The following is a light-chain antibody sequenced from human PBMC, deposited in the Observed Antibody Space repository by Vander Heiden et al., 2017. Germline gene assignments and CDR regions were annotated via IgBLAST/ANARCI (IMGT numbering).Light chain of an antibody. CDR1: QGISSY. V-gene: IGKV1-8*01. Sequence: AIRTTQSPSSFSASTGDRVTITCRASQGISSYLAWYQQKPLKAPKLLIYAASTLQSGVPSRFSGSGSGTDFTLTISCLQSEDFATYYCQQYYSYPITFGPGTKVDIK. CDR3: QQYYSYPIT. J-gene: IGKJ3*01. CDR2: AAS.